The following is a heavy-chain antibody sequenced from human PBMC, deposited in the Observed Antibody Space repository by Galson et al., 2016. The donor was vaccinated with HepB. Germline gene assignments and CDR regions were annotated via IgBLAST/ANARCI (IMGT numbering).Heavy chain of an antibody. V-gene: IGHV3-23*01. CDR1: GFTFNIYA. CDR3: AKGLYGDYSYFDD. Sequence: SLRLYCAASGFTFNIYAMSWVRQAPGKGLEWVAAIAGSGAPTNYADSVKGRFTNSRDNSKNPLYLQMNSLRAEDTAVYYCAKGLYGDYSYFDDWGQGTLVTVSS. CDR2: IAGSGAPT. D-gene: IGHD4-17*01. J-gene: IGHJ4*02.